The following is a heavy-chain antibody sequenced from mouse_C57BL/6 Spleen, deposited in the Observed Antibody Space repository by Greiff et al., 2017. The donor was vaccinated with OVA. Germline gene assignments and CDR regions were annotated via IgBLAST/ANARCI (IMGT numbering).Heavy chain of an antibody. Sequence: EVMLVESGGGLVQPKGSLKLSCAASGFSFNTYAMNWVRQAPGKGLEWVARIRSKSNNYATYYADSVKDRFTISRDDSESMLYLQMNNLKTEDTAMYYCVRQTGTAGYFDYWGQGTTLTVSS. CDR2: IRSKSNNYAT. V-gene: IGHV10-1*01. CDR1: GFSFNTYA. J-gene: IGHJ2*01. CDR3: VRQTGTAGYFDY. D-gene: IGHD4-1*01.